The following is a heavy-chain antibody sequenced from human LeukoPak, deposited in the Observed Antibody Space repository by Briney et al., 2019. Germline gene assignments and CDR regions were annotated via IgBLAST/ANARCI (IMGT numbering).Heavy chain of an antibody. J-gene: IGHJ6*03. Sequence: GGSLRLSCAASGFTFTEHYIDWVRQAPGKGLEWVGHIRNKANSYITEYAASVKGRFTISRDDSKNSLYLQMNSLKTEDTAVYFCARGYCASGVCSPYYYYMDVWGKGTTVTVSS. CDR1: GFTFTEHY. CDR3: ARGYCASGVCSPYYYYMDV. V-gene: IGHV3-72*01. CDR2: IRNKANSYIT. D-gene: IGHD2-8*01.